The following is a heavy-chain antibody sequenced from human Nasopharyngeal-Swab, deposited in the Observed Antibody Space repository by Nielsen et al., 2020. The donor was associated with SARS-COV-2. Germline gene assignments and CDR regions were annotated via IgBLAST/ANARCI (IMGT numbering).Heavy chain of an antibody. Sequence: SETLSLTCTVSGGPISSRSSYWGWIRQPPEKGLEWIGSIYYSGSTYYTPSLESRVTISVDTSKNQFSLKLRSVTAADTAVYYCARREGFWSGYYKNGMDVWSQGTTVTVSS. J-gene: IGHJ6*02. CDR1: GGPISSRSSY. D-gene: IGHD3-3*01. CDR2: IYYSGST. CDR3: ARREGFWSGYYKNGMDV. V-gene: IGHV4-39*01.